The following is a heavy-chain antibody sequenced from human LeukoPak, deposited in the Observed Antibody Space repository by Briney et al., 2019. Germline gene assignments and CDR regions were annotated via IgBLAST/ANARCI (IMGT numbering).Heavy chain of an antibody. V-gene: IGHV4-59*08. CDR1: GGSISTYY. CDR2: IYSSGST. Sequence: SETLSLTCTVSGGSISTYYWSWIRQPPGKGLEWIGYIYSSGSTNYNPSLKSRVTISVDTSKNQFSLKLSSVTAADTAVYYCARLNRDVYNSWYYGMDVWGQGTTVTVSS. D-gene: IGHD5-24*01. J-gene: IGHJ6*02. CDR3: ARLNRDVYNSWYYGMDV.